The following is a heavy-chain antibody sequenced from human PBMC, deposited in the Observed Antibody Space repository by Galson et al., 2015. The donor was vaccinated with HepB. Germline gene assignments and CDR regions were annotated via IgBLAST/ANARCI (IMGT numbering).Heavy chain of an antibody. Sequence: SLRLSCAASGFTLNMHWVRQAPGKGLEWVAVIWEDGSTKYYADSVRGRFTISRDHSKNTLYLQMNSLRVEDTAIYYCTTGRGITMVRGVPHDYYGMDVWGQGTTVTVSS. D-gene: IGHD3-10*01. CDR1: GFTLN. V-gene: IGHV3-33*01. CDR2: IWEDGSTK. J-gene: IGHJ6*02. CDR3: TTGRGITMVRGVPHDYYGMDV.